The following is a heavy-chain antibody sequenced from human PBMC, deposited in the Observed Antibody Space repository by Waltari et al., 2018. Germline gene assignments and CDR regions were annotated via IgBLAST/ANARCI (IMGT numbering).Heavy chain of an antibody. CDR2: IDHSGRT. J-gene: IGHJ3*02. CDR3: ARSLAGLFEALDI. Sequence: QVHLQESGPGLVKTSQTLSLTCSVSGGSLTSVDGDWSWLRQPPGKGPEWIGYIDHSGRTDYNPSLRSRVTISVDTSKNQFSLRLRSVTATDTAVYYCARSLAGLFEALDIWGQGTRVTVSS. D-gene: IGHD3-10*01. V-gene: IGHV4-30-4*08. CDR1: GGSLTSVDGD.